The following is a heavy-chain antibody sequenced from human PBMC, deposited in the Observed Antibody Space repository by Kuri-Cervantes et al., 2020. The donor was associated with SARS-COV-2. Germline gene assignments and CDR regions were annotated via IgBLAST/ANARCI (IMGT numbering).Heavy chain of an antibody. Sequence: SLMISCVASGFNFSSYEMNWVRQAPGKGLEWVSVIYSGGSTYYADSVKGRFTISRDNSKNTLYLQMNSLRAEDTAVYYCARDLGTNQGRDYWGQGTLVTVSS. CDR3: ARDLGTNQGRDY. D-gene: IGHD1-1*01. CDR1: GFNFSSYE. V-gene: IGHV3-66*02. J-gene: IGHJ4*02. CDR2: IYSGGST.